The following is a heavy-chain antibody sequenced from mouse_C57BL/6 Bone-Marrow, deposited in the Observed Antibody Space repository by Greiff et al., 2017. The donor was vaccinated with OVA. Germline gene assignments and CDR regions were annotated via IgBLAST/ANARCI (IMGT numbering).Heavy chain of an antibody. D-gene: IGHD3-1*01. J-gene: IGHJ4*01. CDR2: IDPENGDT. CDR3: TTTTHSGYYAMDY. Sequence: VQLQQSGAELVRPGASVKLSCTASGFNIKDDYMHWVKQRPEQGLEWIGWIDPENGDTEYASKFQGKATITADTSSNTAYLQLSSLTSEDTAVYYCTTTTHSGYYAMDYWGQGTSVTVSS. CDR1: GFNIKDDY. V-gene: IGHV14-4*01.